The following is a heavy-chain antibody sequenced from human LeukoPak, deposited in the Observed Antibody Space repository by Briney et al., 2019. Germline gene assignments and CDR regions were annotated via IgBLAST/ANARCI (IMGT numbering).Heavy chain of an antibody. CDR1: GYTFNRYG. Sequence: ASVKVSCKASGYTFNRYGITWVRQAPGQGLEWMGWTSGYNGNTNYAQKLQGRVTMTTDTSTSTAYMELRSLRSDDTAMYYCARDYGYGVTVMISDDYWGQGTLVTVSS. CDR3: ARDYGYGVTVMISDDY. CDR2: TSGYNGNT. V-gene: IGHV1-18*01. J-gene: IGHJ4*02. D-gene: IGHD5-12*01.